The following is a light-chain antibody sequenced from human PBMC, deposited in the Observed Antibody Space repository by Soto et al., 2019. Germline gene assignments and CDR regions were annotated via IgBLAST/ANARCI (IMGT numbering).Light chain of an antibody. J-gene: IGKJ5*01. CDR3: QQYNNGPSIT. V-gene: IGKV3-15*01. Sequence: IVMTQSPGPLSVSPGERATLSCRASQSVSSNLAWYQQKPGQAPRLLIYGASTRATGIPARFSGSGSGTEFTLTISSLQSEDFAVYYCQQYNNGPSITFGQGTRLEIK. CDR2: GAS. CDR1: QSVSSN.